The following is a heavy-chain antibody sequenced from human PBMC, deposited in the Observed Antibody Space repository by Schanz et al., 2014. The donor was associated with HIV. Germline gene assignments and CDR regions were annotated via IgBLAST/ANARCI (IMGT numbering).Heavy chain of an antibody. CDR2: ISYDGSNK. D-gene: IGHD3-16*01. Sequence: QVQLVESGGGVVQPGRSLRLSCAASGFTFSSYGMHWVRQAPGKGLEWVAVISYDGSNKYYADSVKGRFTISRDNSKNTLYLQMNSLRAGDTALYYCARVWADYGMDVWGQGTTVTVSS. J-gene: IGHJ6*02. CDR1: GFTFSSYG. V-gene: IGHV3-30*03. CDR3: ARVWADYGMDV.